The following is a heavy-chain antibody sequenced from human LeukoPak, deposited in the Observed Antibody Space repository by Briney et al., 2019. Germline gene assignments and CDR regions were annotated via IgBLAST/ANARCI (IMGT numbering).Heavy chain of an antibody. CDR3: TTRLRNHFDY. D-gene: IGHD5-12*01. CDR1: GFTFSSNA. Sequence: GGSLRLSCAASGFTFSSNAMSWVRQAPGKGLEWVSTISDGSRDTHYAGSVKGRFTISRDDSQNIVYLQTDSLRAEDTALYYCTTRLRNHFDYWGQGAQVTVSS. CDR2: ISDGSRDT. V-gene: IGHV3-23*01. J-gene: IGHJ4*02.